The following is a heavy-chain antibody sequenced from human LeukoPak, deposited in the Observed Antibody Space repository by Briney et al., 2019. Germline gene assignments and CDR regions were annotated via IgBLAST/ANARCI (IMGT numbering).Heavy chain of an antibody. V-gene: IGHV4-4*02. CDR3: ARGGAVAGTYYYGMDV. CDR2: IYHSGST. CDR1: GGSISSSNW. J-gene: IGHJ6*02. D-gene: IGHD6-19*01. Sequence: SETLSLTCAVSGGSISSSNWWSGVRHPPGKGLEWIGEIYHSGSTNYNPSLKSRVTISVDKSKNQFSLKLSSVTAADTAVYYCARGGAVAGTYYYGMDVWGQGTTVTVSS.